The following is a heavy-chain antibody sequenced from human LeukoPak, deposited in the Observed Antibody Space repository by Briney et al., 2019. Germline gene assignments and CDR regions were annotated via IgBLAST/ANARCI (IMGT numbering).Heavy chain of an antibody. CDR1: GFTVSSNY. J-gene: IGHJ4*02. V-gene: IGHV3-53*01. CDR3: ARGGMTIFGVVIMYYFDY. D-gene: IGHD3-3*01. Sequence: GGSLRLSCAASGFTVSSNYMSWVRQAPGKGLEWVSVIYSGGSTYYADSVKGRFTISRDNSKNTLYLQMNSLRAEDTAVYYCARGGMTIFGVVIMYYFDYWGQGTLVTVSS. CDR2: IYSGGST.